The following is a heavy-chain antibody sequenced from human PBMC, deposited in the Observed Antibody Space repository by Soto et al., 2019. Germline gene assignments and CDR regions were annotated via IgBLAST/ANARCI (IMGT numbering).Heavy chain of an antibody. CDR1: GYTFTGYY. CDR3: ARFIPVDTATTPGGGFDY. D-gene: IGHD5-18*01. Sequence: SVKVSCKASGYTFTGYYMHWVRQAPVQGLEWMGWINPNSGGTNYAQKFQGRVTMTRDTSISTAYMELSRLRSDDTAVYYCARFIPVDTATTPGGGFDYWGQGTLVTVSS. CDR2: INPNSGGT. J-gene: IGHJ4*02. V-gene: IGHV1-2*02.